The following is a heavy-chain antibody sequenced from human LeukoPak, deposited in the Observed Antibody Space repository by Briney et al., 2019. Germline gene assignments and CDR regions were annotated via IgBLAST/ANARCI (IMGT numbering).Heavy chain of an antibody. CDR1: GGTFSSYA. Sequence: ASVKVSCKASGGTFSSYAISWVRQAPGQGLEWMGRIIPILGIANYAQKFQGRVTITADKSTSTAYMELSSLRSEDTAVYYCARGPIDSSGWYAADYWGQGTLVTVSS. CDR2: IIPILGIA. V-gene: IGHV1-69*04. J-gene: IGHJ4*02. CDR3: ARGPIDSSGWYAADY. D-gene: IGHD6-19*01.